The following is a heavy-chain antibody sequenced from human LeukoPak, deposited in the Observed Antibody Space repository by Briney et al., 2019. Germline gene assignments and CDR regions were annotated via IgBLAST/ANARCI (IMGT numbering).Heavy chain of an antibody. CDR3: AKCLGGSYSPPDY. CDR2: ISGSGGST. Sequence: PGGSLRLSCAVSGFTFSSFAMSWVRQAPGKGLEWVSTISGSGGSTYYADSVKGRFTISRDNSENTLYLQMNSLRAEDTAVYYCAKCLGGSYSPPDYWGQGTLVTVSS. D-gene: IGHD1-26*01. CDR1: GFTFSSFA. J-gene: IGHJ4*02. V-gene: IGHV3-23*01.